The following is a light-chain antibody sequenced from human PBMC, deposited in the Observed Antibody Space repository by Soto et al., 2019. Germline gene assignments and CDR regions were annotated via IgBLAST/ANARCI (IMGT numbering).Light chain of an antibody. CDR1: QSVSSN. Sequence: EIVMTQSAATLSVSPGERATLSCRASQSVSSNLAWYQQKPGQAPRLLISGASTRATGFPARFSGSGSGTEFTLTISSLQSEDFAVYYCQQYNNWPKTFGQGTKVDIK. CDR3: QQYNNWPKT. CDR2: GAS. J-gene: IGKJ1*01. V-gene: IGKV3-15*01.